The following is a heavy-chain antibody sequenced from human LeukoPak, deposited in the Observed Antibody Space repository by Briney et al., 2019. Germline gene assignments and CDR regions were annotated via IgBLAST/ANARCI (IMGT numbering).Heavy chain of an antibody. CDR1: GYTFSTYG. J-gene: IGHJ6*02. CDR3: ARDLGTGSYRMDV. CDR2: ISAYNGNT. D-gene: IGHD2-8*02. V-gene: IGHV1-18*01. Sequence: ASVKVSCKASGYTFSTYGISWVRQAPGQGLEWMGWISAYNGNTNYAQNFQDRVTMTTDTSTSTAYMEVKSLRSDDTAAYCCARDLGTGSYRMDVWGQGTTVTVSS.